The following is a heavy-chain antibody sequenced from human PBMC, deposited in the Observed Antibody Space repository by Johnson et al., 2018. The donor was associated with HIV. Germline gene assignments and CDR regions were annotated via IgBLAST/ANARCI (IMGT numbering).Heavy chain of an antibody. V-gene: IGHV3-13*01. CDR2: IGSAGDT. Sequence: VQLVESGGGVVQPGGSLRLSCEVSGFTFSSYDMHWVRQATGKGLEWVSGIGSAGDTYYPGSVKGRFTISRDNSKNTLYLQINSLRAEDTAVYYCARLRGAFDIWGQGTMVTVSS. CDR1: GFTFSSYD. CDR3: ARLRGAFDI. J-gene: IGHJ3*02.